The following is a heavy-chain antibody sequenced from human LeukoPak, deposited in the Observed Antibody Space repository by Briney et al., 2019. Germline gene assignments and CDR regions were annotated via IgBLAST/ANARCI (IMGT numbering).Heavy chain of an antibody. V-gene: IGHV3-30*04. CDR1: GFTFSSYA. CDR2: ISYDGSNK. J-gene: IGHJ6*02. Sequence: QTGGSLRLSCAASGFTFSSYAMHWVRQAPGKGLEWVAVISYDGSNKYYADSVKGRFTISRDNSKNTLYLQMNSLRAEDTAVYYCAREDVRYGSGSYYNVYYYYYYYGMDVWGQGTTVTVSS. CDR3: AREDVRYGSGSYYNVYYYYYYYGMDV. D-gene: IGHD3-10*01.